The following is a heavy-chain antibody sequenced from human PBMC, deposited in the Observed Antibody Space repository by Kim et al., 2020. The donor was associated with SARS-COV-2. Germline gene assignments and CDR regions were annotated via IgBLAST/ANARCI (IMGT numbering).Heavy chain of an antibody. Sequence: HPSLTSRGTIAVDTSQNPFSLKLSSVTAAGTAVYYCARQPYSSGWTFDYWGQGTLVTVSS. D-gene: IGHD6-19*01. J-gene: IGHJ4*02. V-gene: IGHV4-59*08. CDR3: ARQPYSSGWTFDY.